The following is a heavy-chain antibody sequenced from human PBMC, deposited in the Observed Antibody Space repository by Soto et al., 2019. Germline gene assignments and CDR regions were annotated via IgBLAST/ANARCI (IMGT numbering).Heavy chain of an antibody. CDR3: ARGVPIVVVPAANLLDAGVEYFQH. CDR2: ISHSGST. Sequence: SETLSLTCAVYGGSFSGYYWSWIRQPPGKGLEWIGEISHSGSTNYNPSLKSRVTISVDTSKNQFSLKLSSVTAADTAVYYCARGVPIVVVPAANLLDAGVEYFQHWGQGTLVTVSS. V-gene: IGHV4-34*01. J-gene: IGHJ1*01. D-gene: IGHD2-2*01. CDR1: GGSFSGYY.